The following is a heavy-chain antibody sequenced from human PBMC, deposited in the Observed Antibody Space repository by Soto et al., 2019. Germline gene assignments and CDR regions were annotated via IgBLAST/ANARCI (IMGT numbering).Heavy chain of an antibody. CDR3: AGQYIVVVPAATLDY. D-gene: IGHD2-2*01. V-gene: IGHV3-30-3*01. J-gene: IGHJ4*02. CDR1: GFTFSSYA. CDR2: ISYDGSNK. Sequence: GGSLRLSCAASGFTFSSYAMHWVRQAPGKGLEWVAVISYDGSNKYYADSVKGRFTISRDNSKNTLYLQMNSLRAEDTAVYYCAGQYIVVVPAATLDYWGQGTLVTVSS.